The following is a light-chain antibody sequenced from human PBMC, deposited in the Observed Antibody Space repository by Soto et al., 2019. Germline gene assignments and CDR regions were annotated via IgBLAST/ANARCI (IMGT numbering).Light chain of an antibody. Sequence: EIVMTQSPVTLSVSPGERATLSCRASESVGTNLAWYQQKPGQAPRLLIYGASSRATGIPDRFSGSGSGTDFTLTISCLQSEDFATYYCQQYYSYPRTFGQGTKVDIK. CDR1: ESVGTN. CDR2: GAS. V-gene: IGKV3D-15*01. J-gene: IGKJ1*01. CDR3: QQYYSYPRT.